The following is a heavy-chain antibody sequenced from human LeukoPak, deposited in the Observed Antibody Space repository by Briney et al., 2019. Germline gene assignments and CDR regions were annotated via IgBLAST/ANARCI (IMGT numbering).Heavy chain of an antibody. CDR2: IYYSGST. J-gene: IGHJ4*02. V-gene: IGHV4-59*01. Sequence: SETLSLTCTVSGGSISSYYWSWIRQPPGKGLEWIGYIYYSGSTNYNPSLKSRVTISVDTSKNQFSLKLSSVTAADTAVYYCARDRYPIDYWGQGTLVTVPS. CDR3: ARDRYPIDY. CDR1: GGSISSYY. D-gene: IGHD1-1*01.